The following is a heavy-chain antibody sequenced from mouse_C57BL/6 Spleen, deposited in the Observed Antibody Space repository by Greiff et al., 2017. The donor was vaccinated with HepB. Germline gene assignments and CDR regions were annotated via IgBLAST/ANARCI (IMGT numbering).Heavy chain of an antibody. CDR3: ARSETAPFAY. D-gene: IGHD3-2*01. J-gene: IGHJ3*01. CDR2: IYPGDGDT. Sequence: VQLQQSGPELVKPGASVKISCKASGYAFSSSWMNWVKQRPGKGLEWIGRIYPGDGDTNYNGKFKGKATLTADKSSSTAYMQRSRLTSEDSAVYFCARSETAPFAYWGQRTLVTVSA. CDR1: GYAFSSSW. V-gene: IGHV1-82*01.